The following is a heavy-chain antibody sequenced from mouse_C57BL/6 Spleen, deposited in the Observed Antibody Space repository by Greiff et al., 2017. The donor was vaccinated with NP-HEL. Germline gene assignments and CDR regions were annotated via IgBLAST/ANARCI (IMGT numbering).Heavy chain of an antibody. Sequence: EVQLQQSGAELVRPGASVKLSCTASGFNIKDDYMHWVKQRPEQGLEWIGWIDPENGDTEYASKFQGKATITTDTSSNTAYLHHSSLTSEDTAVDDCTTGGYGSRYYFDYWGQGTTLTVSS. D-gene: IGHD1-1*01. J-gene: IGHJ2*01. V-gene: IGHV14-4*01. CDR1: GFNIKDDY. CDR2: IDPENGDT. CDR3: TTGGYGSRYYFDY.